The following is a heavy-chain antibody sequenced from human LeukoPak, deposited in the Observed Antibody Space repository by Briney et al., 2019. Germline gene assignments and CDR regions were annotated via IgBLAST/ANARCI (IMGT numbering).Heavy chain of an antibody. D-gene: IGHD6-13*01. J-gene: IGHJ4*02. CDR3: ARIGAGSSRDY. CDR1: GFTFGTYA. V-gene: IGHV3-23*01. Sequence: GGSLRLSCAASGFTFGTYAMTWVRQDPGKGLEWVSSISGNGGNTDNAESVKGRFTISRDNAKNSLYLQMNSLRAEDTAVYYCARIGAGSSRDYWGQGTLVTVSS. CDR2: ISGNGGNT.